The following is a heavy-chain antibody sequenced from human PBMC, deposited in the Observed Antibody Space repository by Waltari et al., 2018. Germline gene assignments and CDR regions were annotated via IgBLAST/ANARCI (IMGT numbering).Heavy chain of an antibody. Sequence: QVQLVQSGAEVKKPGASVKVSCKVSGYTLHELSMTWVRQAPGQGLEWMGGFDPEDGETIYAQKFQGRVTMTEDTSTDTAYMELSSLRSEDTAVYYCATAEVGGATRRLYYYYGMDVWGQGTTVTVSS. J-gene: IGHJ6*02. CDR1: GYTLHELS. D-gene: IGHD1-26*01. V-gene: IGHV1-24*01. CDR3: ATAEVGGATRRLYYYYGMDV. CDR2: FDPEDGET.